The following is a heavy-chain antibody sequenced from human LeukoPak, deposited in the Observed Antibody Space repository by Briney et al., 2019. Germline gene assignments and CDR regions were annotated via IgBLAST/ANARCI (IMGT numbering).Heavy chain of an antibody. J-gene: IGHJ4*02. V-gene: IGHV3-21*01. D-gene: IGHD4-11*01. CDR2: ISSSSSYI. CDR3: ARDYRVYYFDY. CDR1: GFTFSSYS. Sequence: GGSLRLSCAASGFTFSSYSMNWVRQAPGKGLEWVSSISSSSSYIYYADSVKGRFAISRDNAKNSLYLQMNSLRAEDTAVYYCARDYRVYYFDYWGQGTLVTVSS.